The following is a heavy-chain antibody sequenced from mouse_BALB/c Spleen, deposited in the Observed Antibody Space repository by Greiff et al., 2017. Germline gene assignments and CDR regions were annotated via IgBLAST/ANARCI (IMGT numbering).Heavy chain of an antibody. Sequence: VQLQQSGPSLVKPSQTLSLTCSVTGYSITSCYWNWIRKFPGNKLEYMGYISYSGSTYYNPSLKSRISITRDTSKNQYYLQLNSVTTEDTATYYCARGSYRYSYWYFDVWGAGTTVTVSS. CDR3: ARGSYRYSYWYFDV. J-gene: IGHJ1*01. CDR1: GYSITSCY. CDR2: ISYSGST. V-gene: IGHV3-8*02. D-gene: IGHD2-14*01.